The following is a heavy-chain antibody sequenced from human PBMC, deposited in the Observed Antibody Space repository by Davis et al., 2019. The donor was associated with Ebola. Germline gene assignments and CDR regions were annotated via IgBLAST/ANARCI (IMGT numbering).Heavy chain of an antibody. V-gene: IGHV1-2*04. D-gene: IGHD3-3*01. CDR1: GYTFTGYY. J-gene: IGHJ6*02. Sequence: ASVKVSCKASGYTFTGYYMHWVRQAPGQGLEWMGWINPNSGDTNYAQKFQGWVTMTRDTSISTAYMELSRLRSDDTAVYYCARGYYDFWSGALNRYYYGMDVWGQGTTVTVSS. CDR3: ARGYYDFWSGALNRYYYGMDV. CDR2: INPNSGDT.